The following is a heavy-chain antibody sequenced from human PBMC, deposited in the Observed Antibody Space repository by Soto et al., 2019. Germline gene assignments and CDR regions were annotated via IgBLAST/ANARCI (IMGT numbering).Heavy chain of an antibody. CDR1: GFTFSSYE. Sequence: GGSLRLACAASGFTFSSYEMNWIRQAPGKGREWVSYISSSGSTIYYADSVKGRCTISRDNAKNSLYLQMNSLRAEDTAVYYCARDDGCGGDCYTVPNYYYGMDVWGQGTTVTVSS. D-gene: IGHD2-21*02. CDR3: ARDDGCGGDCYTVPNYYYGMDV. J-gene: IGHJ6*02. V-gene: IGHV3-48*03. CDR2: ISSSGSTI.